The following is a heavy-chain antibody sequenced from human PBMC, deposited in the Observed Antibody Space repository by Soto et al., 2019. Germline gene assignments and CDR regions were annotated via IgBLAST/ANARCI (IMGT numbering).Heavy chain of an antibody. J-gene: IGHJ5*02. CDR1: GGSISRSSYY. D-gene: IGHD3-10*01. V-gene: IGHV4-39*01. CDR2: IHYSGRT. Sequence: QLQLQESGPGLVKPSETLSLTCTVSGGSISRSSYYWGWIRQPPGKGLEWLGSIHYSGRTQPNPSLKRRATISVYTSKNQFSLTLSSVTAADTAVYDCAKIGGLMVRGVENWFDPWCQGTLGTFSS. CDR3: AKIGGLMVRGVENWFDP.